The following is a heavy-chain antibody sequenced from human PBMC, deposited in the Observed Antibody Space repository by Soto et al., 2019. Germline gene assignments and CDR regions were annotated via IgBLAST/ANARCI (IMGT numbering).Heavy chain of an antibody. Sequence: SETLSLTCTVSRGSISSYYWSWIRQPPGKGLEWIGYIYYSGSTNYNPSLKSRVTISVDTSKNQFSLKLSSVTAADTAVYYCARAVETYYYASGSLAWFGRWGQGTLVTVSS. V-gene: IGHV4-59*01. CDR3: ARAVETYYYASGSLAWFGR. CDR1: RGSISSYY. CDR2: IYYSGST. D-gene: IGHD3-10*01. J-gene: IGHJ5*02.